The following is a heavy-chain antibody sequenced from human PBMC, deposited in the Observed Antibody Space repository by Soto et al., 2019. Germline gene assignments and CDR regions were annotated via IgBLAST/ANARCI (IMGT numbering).Heavy chain of an antibody. CDR1: GYTFTGYY. CDR2: INPNSGGT. V-gene: IGHV1-2*02. J-gene: IGHJ3*02. Sequence: SVKVSCKASGYTFTGYYMHWVRQAPGQGLEWMGWINPNSGGTNYAQKFQGRVTMTRDTSISTAYMELSRLRSDDTAVYYCARAPKLDDAFDIWGQGTMVTVSS. CDR3: ARAPKLDDAFDI. D-gene: IGHD1-1*01.